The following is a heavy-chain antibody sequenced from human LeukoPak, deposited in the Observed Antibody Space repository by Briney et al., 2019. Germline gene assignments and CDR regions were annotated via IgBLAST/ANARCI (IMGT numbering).Heavy chain of an antibody. J-gene: IGHJ6*03. D-gene: IGHD2-2*02. CDR3: ARVSCSSTSCYTDYYYYYMDV. Sequence: SETLSLTCTVSGGSISSGGYYWSWIRQPPGKGLEWIGYIYHSGSTYYNPSLKSRVTISVDRSKNQFSLKLSSVTAADTAVYYCARVSCSSTSCYTDYYYYYMDVWGKGTTVTVSS. V-gene: IGHV4-30-2*01. CDR2: IYHSGST. CDR1: GGSISSGGYY.